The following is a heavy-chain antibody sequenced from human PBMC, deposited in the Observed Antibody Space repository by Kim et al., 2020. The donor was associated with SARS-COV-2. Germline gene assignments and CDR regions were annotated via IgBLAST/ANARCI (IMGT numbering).Heavy chain of an antibody. CDR1: GFSFSAYW. CDR2: INPDGTST. CDR3: VTLTKAVAQYAFDI. Sequence: GGSLRLSCTASGFSFSAYWMHWVRQVPGQGLVWVSRINPDGTSTSYADSVRGRFTISRDNAKNILYLQMHSLRVEDAAVYYCVTLTKAVAQYAFDIWGQGTMVTVSS. V-gene: IGHV3-74*01. D-gene: IGHD6-19*01. J-gene: IGHJ3*02.